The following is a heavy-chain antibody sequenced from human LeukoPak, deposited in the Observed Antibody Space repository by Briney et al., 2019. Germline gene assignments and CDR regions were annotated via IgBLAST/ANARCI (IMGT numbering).Heavy chain of an antibody. J-gene: IGHJ4*02. D-gene: IGHD2-2*01. Sequence: ASVKVSCKASGGTFGSYAISWVRQAPGQGLEWMGRIIPILGIANYAQKFQGRVTITADKSTSTAYMELSSLRSEDTAVYYCASGVGYCSSTSCSNTYYFDYWGQATLVTVSS. CDR3: ASGVGYCSSTSCSNTYYFDY. V-gene: IGHV1-69*04. CDR2: IIPILGIA. CDR1: GGTFGSYA.